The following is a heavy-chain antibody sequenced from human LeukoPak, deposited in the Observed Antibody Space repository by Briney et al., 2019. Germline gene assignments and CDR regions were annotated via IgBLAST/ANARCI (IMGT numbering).Heavy chain of an antibody. CDR2: IYSSGNT. D-gene: IGHD2-8*01. CDR3: AIHTNVDISSFMDV. V-gene: IGHV4-4*09. CDR1: GDSFSAYY. J-gene: IGHJ6*03. Sequence: SETLSLTCTVSGDSFSAYYWSWIRQPPGRGLEWIGYIYSSGNTNYNPSLKSRVTISVGTSKKQHSLKLTSVTAADTAVYYCAIHTNVDISSFMDVWGKGPTVIVSS.